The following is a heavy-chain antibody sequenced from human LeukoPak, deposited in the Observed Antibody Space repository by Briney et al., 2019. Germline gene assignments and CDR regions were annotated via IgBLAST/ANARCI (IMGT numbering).Heavy chain of an antibody. CDR1: GGSISSYY. CDR3: ARGTSGSYSGDY. V-gene: IGHV4-4*09. CDR2: IYHSGST. J-gene: IGHJ4*02. Sequence: SETLSLTCTVSGGSISSYYWSWIRQPPGKGLEWIGYIYHSGSTDYNPSLKSRVTISVDTSKNQFSLKLSSVTAADTAVYYCARGTSGSYSGDYWGQGTLVTVSS. D-gene: IGHD1-26*01.